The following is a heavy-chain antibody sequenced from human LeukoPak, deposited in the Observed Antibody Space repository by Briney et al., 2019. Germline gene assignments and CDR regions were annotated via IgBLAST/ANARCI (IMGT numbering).Heavy chain of an antibody. CDR2: IYSGGST. CDR1: GFTVSSNY. V-gene: IGHV3-53*01. J-gene: IGHJ3*02. CDR3: ARDSPQIVANRWVAFDI. Sequence: GGSLRLSCAASGFTVSSNYMSWVRQAPGKGLEWVSVIYSGGSTYYADSVKGRFTISRDNSKNTLYLQMNSLRAEDTAVYYCARDSPQIVANRWVAFDIWGQGTMVTVSS. D-gene: IGHD5-12*01.